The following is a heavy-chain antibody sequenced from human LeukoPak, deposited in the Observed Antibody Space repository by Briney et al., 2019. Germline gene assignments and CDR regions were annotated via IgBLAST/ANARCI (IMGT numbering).Heavy chain of an antibody. V-gene: IGHV1-46*01. D-gene: IGHD3-16*02. J-gene: IGHJ4*02. Sequence: ASVKVSCKTSGYTFTRYYMQWVRQAPGHGLEWMGIINLISGATDYAQKFQGRVTMTRDTSTSTVYMELSSLRSEDTAMYYCARLPYRDGVAQDYWGQGTLVTVSS. CDR3: ARLPYRDGVAQDY. CDR1: GYTFTRYY. CDR2: INLISGAT.